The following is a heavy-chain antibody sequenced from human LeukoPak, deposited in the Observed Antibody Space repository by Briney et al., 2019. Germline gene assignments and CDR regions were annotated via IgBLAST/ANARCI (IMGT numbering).Heavy chain of an antibody. CDR2: IYHSGST. J-gene: IGHJ3*02. CDR1: GGSISSGGYY. D-gene: IGHD5-12*01. V-gene: IGHV4-30-2*01. Sequence: PSETLSLTCTVSGGSISSGGYYWSWIRQPPGKGLEWIGEIYHSGSTNYNPSLKSRVTISVDKSKNQFSLKLSSVTAADTAVYYCARAGLYAFDIWGQGTMVTVSS. CDR3: ARAGLYAFDI.